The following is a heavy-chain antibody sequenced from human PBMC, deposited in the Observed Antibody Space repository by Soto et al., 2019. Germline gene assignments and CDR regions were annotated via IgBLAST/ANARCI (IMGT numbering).Heavy chain of an antibody. J-gene: IGHJ6*02. CDR2: ISAYNGNT. CDR3: ARDLEKGYYDSSGYPYHYYGMDV. D-gene: IGHD3-22*01. Sequence: ASVKVSCKASGYTFTSYGISWVRQAPGQGLEWMGWISAYNGNTNYAQKLQGRVTMTTDTSTSTAYMELRSLRSDDTAVYYCARDLEKGYYDSSGYPYHYYGMDVWGQGTTVTASS. V-gene: IGHV1-18*01. CDR1: GYTFTSYG.